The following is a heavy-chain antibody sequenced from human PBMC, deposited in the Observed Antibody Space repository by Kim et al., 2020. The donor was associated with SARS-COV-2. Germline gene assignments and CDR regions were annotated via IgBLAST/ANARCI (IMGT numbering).Heavy chain of an antibody. CDR2: IYAANGNT. D-gene: IGHD6-13*01. CDR1: GYTFTNIK. V-gene: IGHV1-3*01. CDR3: ARDEAD. Sequence: ASVKVSCKASGYTFTNIKIHWVRQAPGQGLEWMGWIYAANGNTIYSEKFQYRITITTDTSASTAYLELGSLRSEDTAVYYCARDEADWGQGTLVTVSS. J-gene: IGHJ4*02.